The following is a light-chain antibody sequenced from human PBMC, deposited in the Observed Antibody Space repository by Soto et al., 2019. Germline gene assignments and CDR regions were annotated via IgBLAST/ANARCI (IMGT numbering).Light chain of an antibody. J-gene: IGKJ1*01. Sequence: DIQMTQSPSSLSASVGDRVTITCRASQGISNYLAWYQQKPGKVPKLLIYASSTLQSGVPSRFSGSGSGTDFTLTISSLQPDDVSTCYCQANNSGPRPFGQGTKVEIK. CDR3: QANNSGPRP. CDR1: QGISNY. CDR2: ASS. V-gene: IGKV1-27*01.